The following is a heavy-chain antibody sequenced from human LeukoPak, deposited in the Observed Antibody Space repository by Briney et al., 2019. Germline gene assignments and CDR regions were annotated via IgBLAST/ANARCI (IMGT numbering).Heavy chain of an antibody. D-gene: IGHD4-11*01. J-gene: IGHJ4*01. CDR3: ARAVYYSNYSGY. CDR2: INSDGSST. Sequence: GGSLRLSCAASGFTFSSYWMHWVRQAPGKGLVWVSRINSDGSSTNYGDSVKGRFTISRDNAKNTLYLQMNSLRAEDTAMYYCARAVYYSNYSGYWGQGTLVTVSS. V-gene: IGHV3-74*01. CDR1: GFTFSSYW.